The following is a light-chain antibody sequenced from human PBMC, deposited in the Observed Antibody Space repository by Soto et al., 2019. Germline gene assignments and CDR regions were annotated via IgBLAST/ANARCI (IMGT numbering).Light chain of an antibody. CDR3: SSYTSSRTLV. V-gene: IGLV2-14*03. CDR2: DVS. CDR1: SSDVGGYNY. Sequence: QSALTQPASVSGSPGQSITISCTGTSSDVGGYNYVSWYQHHPGKAPKLMIYDVSNRPSGVSNRFSGSKSGNTASLTISGLQAEDEGDYYCSSYTSSRTLVFGGGTKVTVL. J-gene: IGLJ2*01.